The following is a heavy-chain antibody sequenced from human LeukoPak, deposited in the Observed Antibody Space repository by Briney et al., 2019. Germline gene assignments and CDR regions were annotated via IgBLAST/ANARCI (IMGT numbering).Heavy chain of an antibody. CDR3: AREGDGYNPDY. V-gene: IGHV3-7*01. CDR2: IKQDGSEK. Sequence: GGSLRLSCAASGFTFSSHWMSWVRQAPGKGLEWVANIKQDGSEKYYVDSVKGRFTISRDNAKNSLYLQMNSLRAEDTAVYYCAREGDGYNPDYWGQGTLVTVSS. D-gene: IGHD5-24*01. CDR1: GFTFSSHW. J-gene: IGHJ4*02.